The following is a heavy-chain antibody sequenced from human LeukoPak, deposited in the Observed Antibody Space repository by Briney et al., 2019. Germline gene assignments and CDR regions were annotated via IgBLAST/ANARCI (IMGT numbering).Heavy chain of an antibody. D-gene: IGHD6-19*01. Sequence: GGSLRLSCAASGFTFSSYAMSWVRQAPGKGLEWVSAISGSGGSTYYADSVKGRFTISRDNSKNTLYLQMNSLRAEDTAVYYCARHGGGYSSGWYEFWGQGTLVTVSS. CDR1: GFTFSSYA. CDR3: ARHGGGYSSGWYEF. CDR2: ISGSGGST. J-gene: IGHJ5*01. V-gene: IGHV3-23*01.